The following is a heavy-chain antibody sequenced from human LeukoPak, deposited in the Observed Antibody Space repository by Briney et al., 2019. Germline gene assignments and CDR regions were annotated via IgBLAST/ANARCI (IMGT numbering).Heavy chain of an antibody. CDR1: GGSISSSSYY. D-gene: IGHD3-22*01. Sequence: PSETLSLTCTVSGGSISSSSYYWGWIRQPPGKGLEWIGTIYYGGSAYYNPSLKSRVTISVDTSRNQFSLRLSSVTAADTAVYYCAKASGDLSYYYDSSGYGHDYWGQGTLVTVSS. V-gene: IGHV4-39*07. J-gene: IGHJ4*02. CDR2: IYYGGSA. CDR3: AKASGDLSYYYDSSGYGHDY.